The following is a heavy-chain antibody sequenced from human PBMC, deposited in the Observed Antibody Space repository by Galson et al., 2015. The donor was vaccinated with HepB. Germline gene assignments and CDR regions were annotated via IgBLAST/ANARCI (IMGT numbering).Heavy chain of an antibody. D-gene: IGHD2-21*01. CDR1: GFTFSSYW. Sequence: SLRLSCAASGFTFSSYWMSWVHQAPGKGLEWVANIKQDGSEKYYSDSVKGRFTISRDNAKNSLYLQMNSLRAEDTAVYYCARDHKPYCGDDCYYVYWGQGTLVTVSS. CDR3: ARDHKPYCGDDCYYVY. J-gene: IGHJ4*02. V-gene: IGHV3-7*01. CDR2: IKQDGSEK.